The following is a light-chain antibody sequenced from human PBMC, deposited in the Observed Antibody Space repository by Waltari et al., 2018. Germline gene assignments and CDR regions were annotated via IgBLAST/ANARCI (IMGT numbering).Light chain of an antibody. J-gene: IGKJ3*01. CDR1: QGIRND. Sequence: AIQMTQSPSSLSASVGDRVPITCRASQGIRNDLGWYQQKPGKAPKLLIYAASSLQSRVPSRFSGSGSGTDFTLTISSLQPEDFATYYCLQDYNYPFTFGPGTKVDIK. CDR2: AAS. CDR3: LQDYNYPFT. V-gene: IGKV1-6*01.